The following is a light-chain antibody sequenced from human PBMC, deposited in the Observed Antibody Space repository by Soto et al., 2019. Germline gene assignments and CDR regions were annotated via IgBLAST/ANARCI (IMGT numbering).Light chain of an antibody. Sequence: DIVMTQSPLSLPVTPGEPASISCRSSQSLLYSNGNNYLDWYLQKPGQSPQLLIYLASSRAYEVPDRFSSSVSGTDFTLKISRVEAEEDGVYYCMQPLQTPYSFGQGTKLESK. CDR2: LAS. CDR3: MQPLQTPYS. V-gene: IGKV2-28*01. J-gene: IGKJ2*01. CDR1: QSLLYSNGNNY.